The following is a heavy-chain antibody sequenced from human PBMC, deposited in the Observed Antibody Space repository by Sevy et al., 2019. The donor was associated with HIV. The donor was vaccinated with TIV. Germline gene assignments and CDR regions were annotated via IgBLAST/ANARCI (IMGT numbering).Heavy chain of an antibody. D-gene: IGHD3-3*01. Sequence: GGSLRLSCAASGFTFSSYEMNWVRQAPGKGLEWVSYISSSGSTIYYADSVKGRFTISRDNAKNSLYLQMNSLRAEDTAVYYCAREGITIFGVALYYFDYWGQGTLVTVSS. J-gene: IGHJ4*02. CDR2: ISSSGSTI. CDR3: AREGITIFGVALYYFDY. CDR1: GFTFSSYE. V-gene: IGHV3-48*03.